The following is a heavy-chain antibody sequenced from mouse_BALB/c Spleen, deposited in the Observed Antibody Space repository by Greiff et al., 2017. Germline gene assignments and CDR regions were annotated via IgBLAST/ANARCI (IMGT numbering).Heavy chain of an antibody. Sequence: EVKVEESGGGLVKPGGSLKLSCAASGFTFSSYAMSWVRQSPEKRLEWVAEISSGGSYTYYPDTVTGRFTISRDNAKNTLYLEMSSLRSEDTAMYYCARREGNPYYFDYWGQGTTLTVSS. J-gene: IGHJ2*01. D-gene: IGHD2-1*01. CDR1: GFTFSSYA. V-gene: IGHV5-9-4*01. CDR3: ARREGNPYYFDY. CDR2: ISSGGSYT.